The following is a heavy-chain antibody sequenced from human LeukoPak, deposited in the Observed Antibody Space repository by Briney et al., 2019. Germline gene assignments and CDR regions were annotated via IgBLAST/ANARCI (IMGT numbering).Heavy chain of an antibody. Sequence: GESLKISCKGSGYSFTNYWIGWVRQMPGKGLEWMGIIYPGDSDTRYSPSFQGQVTIPADMSINTAYLQWSSLKASDTAVYYCARDGLDDTPGDWGQGTLVTVSS. V-gene: IGHV5-51*01. J-gene: IGHJ4*02. D-gene: IGHD3-9*01. CDR3: ARDGLDDTPGD. CDR2: IYPGDSDT. CDR1: GYSFTNYW.